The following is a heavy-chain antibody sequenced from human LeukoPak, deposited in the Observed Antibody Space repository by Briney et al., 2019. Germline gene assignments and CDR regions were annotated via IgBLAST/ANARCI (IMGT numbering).Heavy chain of an antibody. Sequence: SETLSLTCTISGGSVSDYYWSWIRQSPGKGLEWIGYIYHTGSTSYSPSLKSRVTISADTSQNQFSHKLSSVTAADTAVYYCASRNLGNDYWGQGTLVTVSS. CDR2: IYHTGST. CDR3: ASRNLGNDY. D-gene: IGHD7-27*01. V-gene: IGHV4-59*02. J-gene: IGHJ4*02. CDR1: GGSVSDYY.